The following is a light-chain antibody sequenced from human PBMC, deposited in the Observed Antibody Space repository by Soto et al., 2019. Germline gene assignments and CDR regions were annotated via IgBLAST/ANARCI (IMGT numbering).Light chain of an antibody. CDR1: QDISTA. V-gene: IGKV1-13*02. Sequence: AIQLTQSPSSLSASVGNRVTMTCRASQDISTALAWYQQKPGKTPNLLIYDASYLESGAPPRFSARGSGTDFTLIISSLQPDDSATYYCQQYISFPRTFGQGTKVEVK. CDR3: QQYISFPRT. J-gene: IGKJ1*01. CDR2: DAS.